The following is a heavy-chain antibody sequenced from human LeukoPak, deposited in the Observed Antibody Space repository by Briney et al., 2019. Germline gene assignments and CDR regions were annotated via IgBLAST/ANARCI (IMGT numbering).Heavy chain of an antibody. D-gene: IGHD3-9*01. V-gene: IGHV1-8*01. Sequence: GASVKVSCKASGYTFTTYDMTWVRQATGQGVEWVGGMNPGSGDTAYAQKFQDRVTMTRDTSISTAYMELSSLESEDTAIYYCARGLGDYNTDWFPVSGYWGQGTLVTVSS. CDR3: ARGLGDYNTDWFPVSGY. CDR1: GYTFTTYD. CDR2: MNPGSGDT. J-gene: IGHJ4*02.